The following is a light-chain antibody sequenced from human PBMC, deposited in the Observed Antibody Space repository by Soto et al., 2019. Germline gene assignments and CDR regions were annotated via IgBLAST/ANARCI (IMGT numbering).Light chain of an antibody. CDR3: SSYTSSSTRDV. Sequence: QSALTQPASVSGSPGQSITISCTGISSDVGGYNYVSWYQQHPGKAPKLMIYEVSNRPSGVSNRFSSSKSGNTASLTISGLQAEDEADYYCSSYTSSSTRDVFGTGTKVTVL. CDR1: SSDVGGYNY. J-gene: IGLJ1*01. V-gene: IGLV2-14*01. CDR2: EVS.